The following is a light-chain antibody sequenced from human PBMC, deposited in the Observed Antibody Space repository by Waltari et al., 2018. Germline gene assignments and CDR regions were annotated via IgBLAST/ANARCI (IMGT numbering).Light chain of an antibody. CDR3: QQSYSTPPIT. CDR1: QSISSY. J-gene: IGKJ5*01. Sequence: DIQMTQSPSSLSASVGDRVTITCRASQSISSYLNWYQQKPGKAPKLLIYAASSLQSGVPSRFSGSGSGTDFTFTISSLQPEEFATYYWQQSYSTPPITFGQGTRLEIK. V-gene: IGKV1-39*01. CDR2: AAS.